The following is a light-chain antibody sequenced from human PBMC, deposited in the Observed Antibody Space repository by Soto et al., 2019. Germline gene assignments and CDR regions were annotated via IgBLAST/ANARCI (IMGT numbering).Light chain of an antibody. CDR3: QQYNSYWT. Sequence: DIQMTQSPSTLSASVGYRFSITCRASQSISGRLAWYQQKPGKAPKVLIYDVSSLESGVPSRFSGSGSGTEFTLTISSLQPDDFATYYCQQYNSYWTFGQGTTGDIK. V-gene: IGKV1-5*01. CDR1: QSISGR. CDR2: DVS. J-gene: IGKJ1*01.